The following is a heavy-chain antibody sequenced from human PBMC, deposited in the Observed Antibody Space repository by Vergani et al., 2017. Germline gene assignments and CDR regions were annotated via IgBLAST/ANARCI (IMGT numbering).Heavy chain of an antibody. D-gene: IGHD2-2*01. CDR3: ARALGVVPAAMLDY. Sequence: QVQLQESGPGLVKPSETLSLTCTVSGGSISSYYWSWIRQHPGKGLEWIGYIYYSGSTYYNPSLKSRVTISVDTSKNQFSLKLSSVTAADTAVYYCARALGVVPAAMLDYWGQGTLVTVSS. J-gene: IGHJ4*02. CDR1: GGSISSYY. CDR2: IYYSGST. V-gene: IGHV4-59*06.